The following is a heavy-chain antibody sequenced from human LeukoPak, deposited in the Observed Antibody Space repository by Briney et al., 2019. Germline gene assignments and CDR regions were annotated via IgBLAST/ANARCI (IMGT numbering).Heavy chain of an antibody. CDR2: IYYSGST. J-gene: IGHJ6*02. D-gene: IGHD2-2*01. CDR1: GGSISSYY. CDR3: ARGTYQLLPYYYYYGMDV. Sequence: PSETLSLTCTVSGGSISSYYWSWIRQPPGKGLEWIGYIYYSGSTNYNPSLKSRVTISVDTSKNQFSLKLSSVTAADTAVYYCARGTYQLLPYYYYYGMDVWGQGTTVTVSS. V-gene: IGHV4-59*01.